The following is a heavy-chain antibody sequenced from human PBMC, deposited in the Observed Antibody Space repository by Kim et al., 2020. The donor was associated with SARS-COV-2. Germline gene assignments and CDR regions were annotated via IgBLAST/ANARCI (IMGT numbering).Heavy chain of an antibody. D-gene: IGHD5-12*01. Sequence: SETLSLTCTVSGGSISSSSYYWGWIRQPPGKGLEWIGRIYYSGSTYYNPSLKSRVTISVDTSKNQFSLKLSSVTAADTAVYYCARRPPRDGYNYWGQGTLVTASS. CDR2: IYYSGST. J-gene: IGHJ4*02. CDR3: ARRPPRDGYNY. V-gene: IGHV4-39*07. CDR1: GGSISSSSYY.